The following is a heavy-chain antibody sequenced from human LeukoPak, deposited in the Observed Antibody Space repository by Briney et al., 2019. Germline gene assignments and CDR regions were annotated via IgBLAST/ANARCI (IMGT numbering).Heavy chain of an antibody. V-gene: IGHV1-8*01. D-gene: IGHD1-1*01. CDR1: GYTFTSYD. Sequence: ASVKVSCKASGYTFTSYDIHWVRQATGQGLEWMGWMNPNSGNTGYAQKFQGRVTMTRNTSISTAYMELSSLRSEDTAVYYCARVTTGTTFGYYFDYWGQGTLVTVSS. CDR2: MNPNSGNT. J-gene: IGHJ4*02. CDR3: ARVTTGTTFGYYFDY.